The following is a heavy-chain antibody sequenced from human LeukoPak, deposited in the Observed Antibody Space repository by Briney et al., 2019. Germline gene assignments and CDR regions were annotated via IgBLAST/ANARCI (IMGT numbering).Heavy chain of an antibody. D-gene: IGHD4-17*01. CDR2: ISGSGGST. J-gene: IGHJ4*02. Sequence: KSGGPLRLPCAPSGFTFSSYAMRWVHQAPGKGLEWVSAISGSGGSTYYADSVKGRFTISRDNSKNTLYLQMNSLRAEDTAVYYCAKALPDYGDLELDYWGQGTLVTVSS. CDR3: AKALPDYGDLELDY. CDR1: GFTFSSYA. V-gene: IGHV3-23*01.